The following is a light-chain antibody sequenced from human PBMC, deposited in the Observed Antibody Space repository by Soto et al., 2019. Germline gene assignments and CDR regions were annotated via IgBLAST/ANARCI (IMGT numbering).Light chain of an antibody. Sequence: EIVLTQSPATLSLSPGERATLSCRASQSVSTYLAWYQQKPGQAPRLLIYDASNRATGIPARFSGSGSETDFTLTISSLEPEDFAVYYCQQRSHWPSFGPGTKVDIK. CDR3: QQRSHWPS. CDR1: QSVSTY. CDR2: DAS. V-gene: IGKV3-11*01. J-gene: IGKJ3*01.